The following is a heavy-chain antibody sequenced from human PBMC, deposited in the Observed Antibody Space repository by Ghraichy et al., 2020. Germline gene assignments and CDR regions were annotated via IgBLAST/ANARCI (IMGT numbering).Heavy chain of an antibody. Sequence: GSLRLSCAASGFTFSSYSMNWVRQAPGKGLEWVSYIGSGGSSSYYADSVKGRFTISRDNAKNSVYLDMNSLRAEDTALYYCVRDGCSGRTCTFYNWGQGALVTVSS. CDR1: GFTFSSYS. V-gene: IGHV3-48*04. CDR2: IGSGGSSS. D-gene: IGHD2-15*01. CDR3: VRDGCSGRTCTFYN. J-gene: IGHJ4*02.